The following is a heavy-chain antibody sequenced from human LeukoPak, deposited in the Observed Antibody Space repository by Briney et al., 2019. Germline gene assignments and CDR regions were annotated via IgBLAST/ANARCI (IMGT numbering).Heavy chain of an antibody. J-gene: IGHJ4*02. CDR3: TRSYYYDSSGTAGY. D-gene: IGHD3-22*01. V-gene: IGHV3-49*03. CDR2: IRSKAYGGTT. CDR1: GFTFGDYA. Sequence: GGSLRLSCTASGFTFGDYAMSWFRQAPGKGVEWVGFIRSKAYGGTTEYAASVKGRFTISRDDSKSIAYLQMNSQKAEDTAVYYCTRSYYYDSSGTAGYWGQGTLVTVSS.